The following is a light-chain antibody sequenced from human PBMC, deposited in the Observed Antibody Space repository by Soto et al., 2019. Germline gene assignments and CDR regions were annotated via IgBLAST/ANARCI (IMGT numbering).Light chain of an antibody. Sequence: DIQMTQSPSSLSASVGDRVTITCRSSRSISSYLNWYQQKPGKAPKLLIYAASSLQSGDPSRFSGSGSGTDFTLTISSLQPEDFADYYCQQSYSTPKTFGQGTKLGIK. V-gene: IGKV1-39*01. J-gene: IGKJ2*01. CDR1: RSISSY. CDR2: AAS. CDR3: QQSYSTPKT.